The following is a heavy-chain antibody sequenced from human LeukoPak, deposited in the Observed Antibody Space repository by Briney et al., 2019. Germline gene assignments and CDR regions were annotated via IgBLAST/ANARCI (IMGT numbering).Heavy chain of an antibody. CDR3: AKSGGYGLIDY. CDR2: IYSSGRA. D-gene: IGHD1-26*01. V-gene: IGHV4-39*01. Sequence: SEPLSLTCTVSGGSISTTSYYWGWIRQPPGKGLEWIGSIYSSGRAYYNASLPSRVTISIETSKNQLSLRLNSVTAADTAMYYCAKSGGYGLIDYWGQGTLVTVSS. CDR1: GGSISTTSYY. J-gene: IGHJ4*02.